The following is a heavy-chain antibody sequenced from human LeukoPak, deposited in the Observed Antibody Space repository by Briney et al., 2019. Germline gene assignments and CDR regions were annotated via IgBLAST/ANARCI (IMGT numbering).Heavy chain of an antibody. V-gene: IGHV4-34*01. CDR3: AREGSSWYWGTATRGWYFDL. D-gene: IGHD6-13*01. J-gene: IGHJ2*01. Sequence: PSETLSLTCAVYGGSFSGYCWSWIRQPPGKGLEWIGEINHSGSTNYNPSLKSRVTISVDTSKNQFSLKLSSVTAADTAVYYCAREGSSWYWGTATRGWYFDLWGRGTMVTVSS. CDR1: GGSFSGYC. CDR2: INHSGST.